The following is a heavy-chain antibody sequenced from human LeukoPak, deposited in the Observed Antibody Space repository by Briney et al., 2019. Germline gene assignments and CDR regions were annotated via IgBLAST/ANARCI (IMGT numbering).Heavy chain of an antibody. V-gene: IGHV3-43*02. D-gene: IGHD2-15*01. CDR2: ISGDGGST. Sequence: GGSLRLSCAASGFTFDDYAMHWVRQAPGKGLEWVSLISGDGGSTYYADSVKGRFTISRDNSKNSLYLQMNSLRTEDTALYYCAKDTAVGGSCYSCYYYYMDVWGKGTTATVSS. CDR1: GFTFDDYA. J-gene: IGHJ6*03. CDR3: AKDTAVGGSCYSCYYYYMDV.